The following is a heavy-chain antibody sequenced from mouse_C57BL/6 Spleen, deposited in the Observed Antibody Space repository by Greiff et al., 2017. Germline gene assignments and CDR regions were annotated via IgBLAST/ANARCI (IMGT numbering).Heavy chain of an antibody. CDR1: GYTFTSYW. CDR2: IDPSDSYT. D-gene: IGHD2-10*01. Sequence: QVQLQQPGAELVMPGASVKLSCKASGYTFTSYWMHWVKQRPGQGLEWIGEIDPSDSYTNYNQKFKGKSTLTVDKSSSTAYMHLSSLTSEDSAVYYCARSSYGYWYFDVWGTGTTVTVSS. V-gene: IGHV1-69*01. J-gene: IGHJ1*03. CDR3: ARSSYGYWYFDV.